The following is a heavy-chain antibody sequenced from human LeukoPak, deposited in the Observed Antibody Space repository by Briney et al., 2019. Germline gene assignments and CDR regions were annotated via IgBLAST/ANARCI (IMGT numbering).Heavy chain of an antibody. V-gene: IGHV4-34*01. CDR3: ARDIGYCSGGSCHYFDY. CDR1: GGSFSGYY. J-gene: IGHJ4*02. D-gene: IGHD2-15*01. Sequence: SETLSLTCAVYGGSFSGYYWSWIRQPPGKGLEWIGEINHSGSTNYNPSLKSRVTISVDTSKNQFSLKLSSVTAADTAVYYCARDIGYCSGGSCHYFDYWGQGTLVTVSS. CDR2: INHSGST.